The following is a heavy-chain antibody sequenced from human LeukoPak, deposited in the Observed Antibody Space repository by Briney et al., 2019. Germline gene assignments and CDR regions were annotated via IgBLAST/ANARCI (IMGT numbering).Heavy chain of an antibody. CDR2: INSDGSST. Sequence: GGSLRPSCAASGFTFSSYWMHWVRQAPGKGLVWVSRINSDGSSTSYADSVKGRFTISRDNAKNTLYLQMNSLRAEDTAVYCCARDGYYDSSGYYYYWGQGTLVTVSS. CDR1: GFTFSSYW. J-gene: IGHJ4*02. CDR3: ARDGYYDSSGYYYY. D-gene: IGHD3-22*01. V-gene: IGHV3-74*01.